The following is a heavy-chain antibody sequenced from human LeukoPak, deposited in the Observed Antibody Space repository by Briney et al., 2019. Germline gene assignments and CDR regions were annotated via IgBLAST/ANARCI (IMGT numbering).Heavy chain of an antibody. D-gene: IGHD3-3*01. CDR3: ARENYDFWSGYYPD. Sequence: GGSLRLSCGASGITFSSYSMNWVRQAPGKGLEWVSYISSSGSTKYYADSVKGRFTISRDNAKNSLYLQMNSLRAEDTAVYYCARENYDFWSGYYPDWGQGTLVTVSS. CDR1: GITFSSYS. CDR2: ISSSGSTK. J-gene: IGHJ4*02. V-gene: IGHV3-48*01.